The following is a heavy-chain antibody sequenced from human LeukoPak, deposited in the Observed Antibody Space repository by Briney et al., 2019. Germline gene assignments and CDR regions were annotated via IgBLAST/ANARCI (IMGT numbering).Heavy chain of an antibody. CDR3: ASGSGYYYYFHY. CDR1: GDSISSYY. V-gene: IGHV4-59*01. D-gene: IGHD3-3*01. Sequence: PSETLSLTRSVSGDSISSYYWSWIRQPPGKGLEWIGYIYYSGSTNYNPSLKSRVTISVDTSKNQFSLKLSSVTAADTAVYYCASGSGYYYYFHYWGQGTLVTVSS. J-gene: IGHJ4*02. CDR2: IYYSGST.